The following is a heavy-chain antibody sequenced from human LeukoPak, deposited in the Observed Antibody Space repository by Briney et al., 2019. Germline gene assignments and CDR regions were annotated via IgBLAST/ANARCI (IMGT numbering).Heavy chain of an antibody. D-gene: IGHD3-22*01. Sequence: ASVKVSCKASGYTFTSYDINWVRQATGQGLEWIGWMNPNSGNTGYAQKFQGRVTMTRNTSISTAYMELSSLRSEDTAVYYCASLGFYYYDSSGYDWFDPWGQGTLVTVSS. CDR3: ASLGFYYYDSSGYDWFDP. J-gene: IGHJ5*02. CDR2: MNPNSGNT. CDR1: GYTFTSYD. V-gene: IGHV1-8*01.